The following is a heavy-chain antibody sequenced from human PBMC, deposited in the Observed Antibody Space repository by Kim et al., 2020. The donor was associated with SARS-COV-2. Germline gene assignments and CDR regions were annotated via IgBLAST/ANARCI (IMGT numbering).Heavy chain of an antibody. CDR3: ARTAIDDSSGYYYVDY. J-gene: IGHJ4*02. V-gene: IGHV4-39*01. D-gene: IGHD3-22*01. CDR2: IYYSGST. CDR1: GDSISSSNYY. Sequence: SETLSLTCTVSGDSISSSNYYWGWIRQPPGKGLEWIGSIYYSGSTYYNPSLKSRVTISADTSKNQFSLKLSSVTASDTAVYYCARTAIDDSSGYYYVDYWGQGTLVTVSS.